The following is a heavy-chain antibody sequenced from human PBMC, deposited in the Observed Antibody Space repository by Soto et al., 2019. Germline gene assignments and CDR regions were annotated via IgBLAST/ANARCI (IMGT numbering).Heavy chain of an antibody. CDR2: LMSKTDGGTT. Sequence: GGSLRLSCAASGFDFSKAWMSWVRQAPGKGLKWVGRLMSKTDGGTTVYAAPVKGRFTISRDDSKNTLYLQMSSLNTEDTAVYYCAAGTGRTDLDYWGQGTLVTVSS. CDR1: GFDFSKAW. J-gene: IGHJ4*02. D-gene: IGHD2-2*01. V-gene: IGHV3-15*01. CDR3: AAGTGRTDLDY.